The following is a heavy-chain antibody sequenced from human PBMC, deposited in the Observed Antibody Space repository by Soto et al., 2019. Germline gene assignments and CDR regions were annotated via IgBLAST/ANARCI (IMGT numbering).Heavy chain of an antibody. CDR1: GGSISSTNW. V-gene: IGHV4-4*02. D-gene: IGHD6-19*01. CDR3: VRDSGNGWKDY. Sequence: QVQLQESGPGLVKPSGTLSLTCAVSGGSISSTNWWNWVRQPPGKGLEWIGGIDHSGSTNYNPSLKRRVTMSVDKPKNQFSLKLSSVTAADTAVYYCVRDSGNGWKDYWGQGTLVTVSS. CDR2: IDHSGST. J-gene: IGHJ4*02.